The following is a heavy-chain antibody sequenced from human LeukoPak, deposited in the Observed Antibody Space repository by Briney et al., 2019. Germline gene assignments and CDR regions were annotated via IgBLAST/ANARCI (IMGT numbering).Heavy chain of an antibody. J-gene: IGHJ6*04. V-gene: IGHV1-8*03. CDR1: GYSFTTFH. CDR2: VNPDTGNT. CDR3: ARDRKGISSLDV. D-gene: IGHD1-14*01. Sequence: GASVKVSCKAAGYSFTTFHINWVRQAPGQGPEWMGWVNPDTGNTGFAQKFQGRVTITQNSSVTTVYMELSSLRSDDTAVYYCARDRKGISSLDVWGKGITVTVSS.